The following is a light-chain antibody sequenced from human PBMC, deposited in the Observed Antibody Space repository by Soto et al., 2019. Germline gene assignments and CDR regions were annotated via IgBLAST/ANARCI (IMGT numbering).Light chain of an antibody. CDR2: WAS. J-gene: IGKJ4*01. V-gene: IGKV4-1*01. CDR1: QSVLYSSNNKNY. Sequence: SVLTQSPDSLAVSLGERATINCKSSQSVLYSSNNKNYLAWYQQKPGQPPKLLIYWASTRESGVPDRFSGSGSGTDFTLTISSLQAEDVAVYYCQQYYSTPPTYGGGTKV. CDR3: QQYYSTPPT.